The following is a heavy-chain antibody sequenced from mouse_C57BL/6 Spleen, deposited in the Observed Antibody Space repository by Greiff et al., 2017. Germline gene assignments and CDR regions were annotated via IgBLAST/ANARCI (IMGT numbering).Heavy chain of an antibody. J-gene: IGHJ2*01. CDR3: ARLKGDYFDY. Sequence: EVKLVESGGDLVKPGGSLKLSCAASGFTFSSYGMSWVRQTPDKRLEWVATISSGGSYTYYPDSVKGRFTISRDNAKNTLYLQLSSLKSEDTAMYYCARLKGDYFDYWGQGTTLTVSS. CDR1: GFTFSSYG. V-gene: IGHV5-6*02. CDR2: ISSGGSYT.